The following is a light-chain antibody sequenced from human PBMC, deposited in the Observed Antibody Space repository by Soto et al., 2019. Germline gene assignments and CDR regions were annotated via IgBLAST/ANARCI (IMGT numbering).Light chain of an antibody. CDR2: AAS. Sequence: DIQMTQSPSSLSASVGDRVTITCRASQSINSYLNWYQQKPGKGPKLLIHAASSLQSGVPSRFRGSGSGTDLPLTISSLQPEDFATYYCQQSYSAPFTFXP. V-gene: IGKV1-39*01. CDR1: QSINSY. CDR3: QQSYSAPFT. J-gene: IGKJ3*01.